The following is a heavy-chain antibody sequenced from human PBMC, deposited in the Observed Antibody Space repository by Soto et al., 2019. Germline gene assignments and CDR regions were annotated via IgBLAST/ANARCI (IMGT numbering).Heavy chain of an antibody. CDR2: IYYSGST. CDR1: GGSISSSSYY. CDR3: ESLKGYTLDNQARSQYFDY. Sequence: NPSETLSLTCTVSGGSISSSSYYWGWIRQPPGKGLEWIGSIYYSGSTYYNPSLKSRVTISVDTSKNQFSLKLSSVTAADTAVYYCESLKGYTLDNQARSQYFDYWGQGTLVTAPQ. J-gene: IGHJ4*02. V-gene: IGHV4-39*01. D-gene: IGHD6-13*01.